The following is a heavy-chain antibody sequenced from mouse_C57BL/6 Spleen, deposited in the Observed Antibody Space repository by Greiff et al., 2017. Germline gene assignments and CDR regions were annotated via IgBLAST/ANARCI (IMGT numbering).Heavy chain of an antibody. Sequence: QVQLQQSGAELMKPGASVKLSCKATGYTFTGYWIEWVKQRPGHGLEWIGEILPGSGSTNYNEKFKGKATFTADTSSNTSYMQLISVTTEDSAIYYCARDDCYSFDYWGQGTTLTVSS. CDR3: ARDDCYSFDY. D-gene: IGHD2-3*01. V-gene: IGHV1-9*01. CDR2: ILPGSGST. J-gene: IGHJ2*01. CDR1: GYTFTGYW.